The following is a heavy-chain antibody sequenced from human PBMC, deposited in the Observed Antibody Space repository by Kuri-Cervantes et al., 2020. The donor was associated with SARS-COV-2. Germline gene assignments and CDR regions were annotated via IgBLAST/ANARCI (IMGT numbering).Heavy chain of an antibody. CDR2: IYPGDSDT. D-gene: IGHD4-17*01. CDR3: ARRAYGEQVDYYYMDV. V-gene: IGHV5-51*01. CDR1: GYSFTSYW. Sequence: KVSCKGSGYSFTSYWIGWVRQMPGKGLERMGIIYPGDSDTRYSSSFQGQVIISADKSISTAFLQWSSLKASDTAMYYCARRAYGEQVDYYYMDVWGKGTTVTVSS. J-gene: IGHJ6*03.